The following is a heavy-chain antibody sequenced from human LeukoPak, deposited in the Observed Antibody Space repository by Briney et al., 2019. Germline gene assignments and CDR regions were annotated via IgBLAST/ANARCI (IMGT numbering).Heavy chain of an antibody. J-gene: IGHJ4*02. CDR2: ITWNGAST. V-gene: IGHV3-20*04. CDR3: ARDYGDLPARVPYFDY. CDR1: GFTFDDYG. D-gene: IGHD4-17*01. Sequence: PGGSLRLSCAASGFTFDDYGMSWVRQAPGKGLEWVSGITWNGASTGFADSVKGRFTISRDNAKNSLYLQMKSLRDEDTAIYYCARDYGDLPARVPYFDYWGQGTLVTVSS.